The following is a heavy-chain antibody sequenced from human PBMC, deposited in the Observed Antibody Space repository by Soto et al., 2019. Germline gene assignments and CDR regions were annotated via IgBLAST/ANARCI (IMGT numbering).Heavy chain of an antibody. D-gene: IGHD5-12*01. CDR1: GFTFSSYG. CDR2: ISYDGSNK. J-gene: IGHJ4*02. V-gene: IGHV3-30*03. Sequence: GGSLRLSCAASGFTFSSYGMHWVRQAPGKGLEWVAVISYDGSNKYYADSVKGRFTISRDNSKNTLYLQMNSLRAEDTAVYYCARLFQDYRGYTYLFDVWGQGTLVTVSS. CDR3: ARLFQDYRGYTYLFDV.